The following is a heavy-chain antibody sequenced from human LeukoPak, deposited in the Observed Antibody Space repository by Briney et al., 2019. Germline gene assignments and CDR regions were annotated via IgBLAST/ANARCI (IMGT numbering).Heavy chain of an antibody. Sequence: GGSLRLSCAASGFTFSSYWMHWVRQAPGKGLVWVSRINSDGSSTSYADSVKGRFTIYRDNFRNTLYLQMNSLRNEDTGVYYCTREDHSKGDYWGQGTLVTVTS. V-gene: IGHV3-74*01. J-gene: IGHJ4*02. CDR1: GFTFSSYW. D-gene: IGHD2/OR15-2a*01. CDR3: TREDHSKGDY. CDR2: INSDGSST.